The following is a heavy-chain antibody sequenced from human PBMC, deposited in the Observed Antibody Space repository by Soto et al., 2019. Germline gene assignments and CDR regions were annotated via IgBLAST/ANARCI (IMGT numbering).Heavy chain of an antibody. CDR2: IIPIFGTA. D-gene: IGHD6-13*01. V-gene: IGHV1-69*12. CDR3: PPLNIAAAGKGGY. Sequence: QVQLVQSGAEVKKPGSSVKVSCKASGGTFSSYAISWVRQAPGQGLEWMGGIIPIFGTANYAQKFQGRVTSTADESTRTAYMELSSLRFEDTTAYYCPPLNIAAAGKGGYWGQGTLVTVSS. CDR1: GGTFSSYA. J-gene: IGHJ4*02.